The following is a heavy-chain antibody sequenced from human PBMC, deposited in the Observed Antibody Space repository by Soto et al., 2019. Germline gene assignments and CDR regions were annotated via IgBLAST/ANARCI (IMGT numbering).Heavy chain of an antibody. V-gene: IGHV4-59*12. CDR2: IYYSGST. D-gene: IGHD2-2*02. Sequence: SETLSLTCTVSGGSISSYYWSWIRQPPGKGLEWIGYIYYSGSTNYNPSLKSRVTISEDTSKNQFSLELSSVTAADTAIYFCARDKTNKANTPYFHGIDVWGQGTAVTLSS. CDR1: GGSISSYY. CDR3: ARDKTNKANTPYFHGIDV. J-gene: IGHJ6*02.